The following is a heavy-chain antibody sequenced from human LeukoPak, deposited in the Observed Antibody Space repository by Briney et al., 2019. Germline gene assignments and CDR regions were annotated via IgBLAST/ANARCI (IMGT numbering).Heavy chain of an antibody. CDR2: IYPGDSDT. D-gene: IGHD3-22*01. V-gene: IGHV5-51*01. Sequence: GESLKISCKGSGYSFTSYWIGWVRPMPGKGLEWMGIIYPGDSDTRYSPSFQGQVAISADKSISTAYLQWSSLKASDTAMYYCARAPDSSGYYFDYWGQGTLVTVSS. CDR3: ARAPDSSGYYFDY. J-gene: IGHJ4*02. CDR1: GYSFTSYW.